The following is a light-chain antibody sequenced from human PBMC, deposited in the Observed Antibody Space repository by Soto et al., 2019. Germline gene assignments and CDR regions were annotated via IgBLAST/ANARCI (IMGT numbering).Light chain of an antibody. CDR3: QQYGSSGT. CDR2: GAS. V-gene: IGKV3-20*01. CDR1: QSVSNNY. J-gene: IGKJ1*01. Sequence: EIVLTQSPGTLSLSPRERATLCCRTSQSVSNNYLAWYQQKPGQAPRLLIYGASTRATGIPDRFSGSGSGTDFTLTISRLEPEDFAVYYCQQYGSSGTFGQGTKVDIK.